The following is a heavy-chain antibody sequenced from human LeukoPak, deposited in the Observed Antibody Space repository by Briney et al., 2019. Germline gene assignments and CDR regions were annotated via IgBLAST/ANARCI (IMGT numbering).Heavy chain of an antibody. CDR2: INPNSGGT. V-gene: IGHV1-2*04. D-gene: IGHD2-2*01. Sequence: ASVKVSCKASGYTFTSYDINWVRQATGQGLEWMGWINPNSGGTNYAQKFQGWVTMTRGTSISTAYMELSRLRSDDTAVYYCARDLEHCRNIICSNSAYWGQGTLVTVSS. CDR3: ARDLEHCRNIICSNSAY. J-gene: IGHJ4*02. CDR1: GYTFTSYD.